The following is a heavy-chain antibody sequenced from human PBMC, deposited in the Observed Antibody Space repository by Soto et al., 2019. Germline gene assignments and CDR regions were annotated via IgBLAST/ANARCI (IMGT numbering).Heavy chain of an antibody. CDR2: IFPGDSDT. CDR3: ARHGALYSSSSYY. Sequence: ESLRIPCRAAGCTFTAYWIGWVRQMPGKGLEWMGYIFPGDSDTRYSPSFQGQVTISADKSITTAYLQWTSLKASDTAMYYCARHGALYSSSSYYWGQGTLVTVSS. D-gene: IGHD6-6*01. CDR1: GCTFTAYW. J-gene: IGHJ4*02. V-gene: IGHV5-51*01.